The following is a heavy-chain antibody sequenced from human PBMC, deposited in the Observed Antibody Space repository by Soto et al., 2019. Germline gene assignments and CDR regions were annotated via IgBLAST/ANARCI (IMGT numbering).Heavy chain of an antibody. Sequence: EVQLVESGGGLVQPGGSVRLSCAASGFTFSDHYMDWVRQAPGKGLEWVGRLRNKANSYTTEYAASVKGRFTISRDDSKNSLYLQMNSLKTEDTAVYYCIRSSITSTPYYFDYWGQGTLVTVSS. CDR3: IRSSITSTPYYFDY. V-gene: IGHV3-72*01. D-gene: IGHD2-2*01. CDR1: GFTFSDHY. J-gene: IGHJ4*02. CDR2: LRNKANSYTT.